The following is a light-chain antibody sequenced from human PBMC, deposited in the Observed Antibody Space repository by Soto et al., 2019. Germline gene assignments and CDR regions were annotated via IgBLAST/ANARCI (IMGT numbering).Light chain of an antibody. CDR1: SSDVGGYNY. Sequence: SALTQPASVSVSPGQSITISCTGTSSDVGGYNYVSWYQQHPGKAPKLMIYDVSNRPSGVSNRFSGSKSGNTASLTISGLQAEDEADYYCSSYTSSSTLGVFGGGTKVTV. CDR3: SSYTSSSTLGV. J-gene: IGLJ2*01. V-gene: IGLV2-14*01. CDR2: DVS.